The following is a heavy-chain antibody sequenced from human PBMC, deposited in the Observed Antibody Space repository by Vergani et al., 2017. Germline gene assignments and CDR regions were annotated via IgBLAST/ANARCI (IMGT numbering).Heavy chain of an antibody. D-gene: IGHD3-3*01. V-gene: IGHV3-33*01. CDR3: ARDLRRTDYDFWSGYYKSYYYYGMDV. CDR1: GFTFSSYG. J-gene: IGHJ6*02. Sequence: QVQLVESGGGVVQPGRSLRLSCAASGFTFSSYGMHWVRQAPGKGLEWVAVIWYDGSNKYYADSVKGRFTISRDNSKHTLYLQMNSLRAEDTAVYYCARDLRRTDYDFWSGYYKSYYYYGMDVWGQGTTVTVSS. CDR2: IWYDGSNK.